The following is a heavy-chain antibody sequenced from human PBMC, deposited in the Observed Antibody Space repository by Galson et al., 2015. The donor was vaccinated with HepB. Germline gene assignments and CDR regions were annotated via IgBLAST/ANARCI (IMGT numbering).Heavy chain of an antibody. Sequence: SLRLSCAASGFTFNSYWMSWVRQAPGKGLEWVANISPDGSAAYYVDSVKGRFTISRDNAKNSLFLQMNSLRAEDTALYYCARDTWMLGISAARFDYWGQGTLVTVSS. CDR2: ISPDGSAA. CDR3: ARDTWMLGISAARFDY. D-gene: IGHD6-13*01. J-gene: IGHJ4*02. V-gene: IGHV3-7*03. CDR1: GFTFNSYW.